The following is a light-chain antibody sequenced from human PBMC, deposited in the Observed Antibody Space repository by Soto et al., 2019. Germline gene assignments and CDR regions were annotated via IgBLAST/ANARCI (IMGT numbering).Light chain of an antibody. CDR2: GAS. V-gene: IGKV3-15*01. J-gene: IGKJ4*01. CDR3: QHYTNWTIT. CDR1: HSVSSR. Sequence: TLSVSPGERATLSCRASHSVSSRLAWYQQKPGQAPRLLIYGASTRVTVLSARFSGSGFGTEFTLTISSLQSEDFAVYYCQHYTNWTITFGGGTKVDIK.